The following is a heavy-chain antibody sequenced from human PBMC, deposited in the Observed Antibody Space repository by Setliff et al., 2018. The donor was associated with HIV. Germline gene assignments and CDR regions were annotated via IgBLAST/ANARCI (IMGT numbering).Heavy chain of an antibody. CDR1: GGSFSDDY. D-gene: IGHD3-10*02. V-gene: IGHV4-34*01. CDR3: ARCSGRFGAVTWFDP. CDR2: INHAGRT. J-gene: IGHJ5*02. Sequence: KPSETLSLTCAVYGGSFSDDYWSWIRQPPGRGMEWIGEINHAGRTNYNPSLKSRVIMAVDASQSQISLNLTSVTAADTAVYYCARCSGRFGAVTWFDPGGHGMRLTVS.